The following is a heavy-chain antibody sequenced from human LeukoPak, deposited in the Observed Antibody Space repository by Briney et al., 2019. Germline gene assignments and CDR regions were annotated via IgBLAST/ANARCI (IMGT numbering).Heavy chain of an antibody. V-gene: IGHV4-31*03. J-gene: IGHJ4*02. CDR3: ARSELLWFGKVNSGFDF. CDR2: IYYSGST. CDR1: GGSINSGGYY. Sequence: SETLSLTCTVSGGSINSGGYYWSWIRQHPGKGLEWIGYIYYSGSTYYNPSLKSRVTISVDTSENQFSLKLNSVTAADTAMYYCARSELLWFGKVNSGFDFWGQGTLVTVSS. D-gene: IGHD3-10*01.